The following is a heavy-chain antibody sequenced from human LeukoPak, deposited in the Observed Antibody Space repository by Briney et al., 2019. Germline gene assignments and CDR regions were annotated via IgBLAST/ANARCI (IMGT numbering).Heavy chain of an antibody. J-gene: IGHJ4*02. CDR1: GFTFSDYY. V-gene: IGHV3-11*01. CDR3: AREGDNNSGYGS. CDR2: ISRSGSTR. Sequence: GGSLRLSCAASGFTFSDYYMSWIRQAPGKGLEWVSHISRSGSTRYYADSLKGRFTISRDNAKNSLYLQMNSLRAEDTAVYYCAREGDNNSGYGSWGQGTLVTVSS. D-gene: IGHD3-22*01.